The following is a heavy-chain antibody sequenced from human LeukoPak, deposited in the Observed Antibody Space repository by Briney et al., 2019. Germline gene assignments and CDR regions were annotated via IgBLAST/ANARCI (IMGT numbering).Heavy chain of an antibody. CDR3: AKDRGTSWLGFDY. V-gene: IGHV3-43*02. D-gene: IGHD6-13*01. CDR1: GFTFDDYA. CDR2: ISGDGDNT. Sequence: GGSLRLSCAVSGFTFDDYAMHSVRQAPGKGLEWVSLISGDGDNTYYADSVKGRFTISRDNSKNSLYLQMNSLRTEDTALYYCAKDRGTSWLGFDYWGQGTLVTVSS. J-gene: IGHJ4*02.